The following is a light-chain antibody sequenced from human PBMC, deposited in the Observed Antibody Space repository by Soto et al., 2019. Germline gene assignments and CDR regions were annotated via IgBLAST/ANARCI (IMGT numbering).Light chain of an antibody. Sequence: IVMTQSPLFLSVTPGEPASISCRSSQSLLHDNGFNFLNWYLQKPGQSTQLLISLGSSRASGVPDRCSGSASGRDFTLLISRVEAEDVGVFYCMQALETPLTFGGGTKVEIK. V-gene: IGKV2-28*01. CDR2: LGS. CDR3: MQALETPLT. CDR1: QSLLHDNGFNF. J-gene: IGKJ4*01.